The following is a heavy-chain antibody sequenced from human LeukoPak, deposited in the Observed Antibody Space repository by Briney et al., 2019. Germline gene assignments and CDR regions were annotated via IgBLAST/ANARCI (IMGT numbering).Heavy chain of an antibody. CDR1: GGSFSGYY. CDR3: ARLGAVRFDP. V-gene: IGHV4-34*01. J-gene: IGHJ5*02. CDR2: INDSGST. Sequence: PSETLSLTCAVYGGSFSGYYWSWIRQPPGKGLEWIGEINDSGSTNYNPSLKSRVTISVDTSKNQFSLKLSSVTAADTAVYYCARLGAVRFDPWGQGALVTVSS. D-gene: IGHD1-26*01.